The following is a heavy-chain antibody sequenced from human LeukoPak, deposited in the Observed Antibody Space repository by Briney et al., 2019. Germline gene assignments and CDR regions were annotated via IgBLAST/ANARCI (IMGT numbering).Heavy chain of an antibody. D-gene: IGHD6-19*01. V-gene: IGHV1-18*01. CDR2: ISGYNGNT. J-gene: IGHJ4*02. CDR1: GYAFISYG. CDR3: TREGSSGWYDY. Sequence: ASVKVSCKASGYAFISYGISWVRHAPGQGLEWMGWISGYNGNTNYAQKLQGRVTMTTDTSTSTAYMELRSLRSDDTAVYYCTREGSSGWYDYWGQGTLVTVS.